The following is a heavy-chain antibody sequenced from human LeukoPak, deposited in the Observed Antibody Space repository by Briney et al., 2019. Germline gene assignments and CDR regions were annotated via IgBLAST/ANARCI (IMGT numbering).Heavy chain of an antibody. D-gene: IGHD2-15*01. CDR1: GYSISSGYY. Sequence: PSETLSLTCAVSGYSISSGYYWGWIRQPPGKGLEWIGSIYHSGSTYYNPPLKSRVTISVDTSKNQFSLKLSSVTAADTAVYYCARVLPGYSNYYYYMDVWGKGTTVTVSS. CDR2: IYHSGST. V-gene: IGHV4-38-2*01. CDR3: ARVLPGYSNYYYYMDV. J-gene: IGHJ6*03.